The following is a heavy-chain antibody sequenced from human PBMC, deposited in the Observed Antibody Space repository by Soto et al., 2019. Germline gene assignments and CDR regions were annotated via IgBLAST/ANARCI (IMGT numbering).Heavy chain of an antibody. Sequence: QVQLVQSGAEVKKPGSSVKVSCKASGVTFSSYAISWVRQAPGQGLEWMGGIIPIFGKANYAQKFQGRVTITADESTSTAYMELGSVRSEDTGVYYFASKLTTTVTYYDGMDVWGQGTTVTGSS. CDR2: IIPIFGKA. J-gene: IGHJ6*02. V-gene: IGHV1-69*12. CDR3: ASKLTTTVTYYDGMDV. D-gene: IGHD4-17*01. CDR1: GVTFSSYA.